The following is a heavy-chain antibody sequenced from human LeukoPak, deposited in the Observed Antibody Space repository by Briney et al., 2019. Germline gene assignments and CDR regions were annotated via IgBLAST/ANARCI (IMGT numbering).Heavy chain of an antibody. D-gene: IGHD4-23*01. Sequence: PGGSLRLSCAPSGFTSSDYYMSWIRQAPGKGLEWVSYISSSGSTIYYADSVKGRFTISRDNAKNSLYLQMNSLRAEDTAVYYCARGQSDYGGNRGLYYYYYMDVWGKGTTVTVSS. CDR1: GFTSSDYY. V-gene: IGHV3-11*04. J-gene: IGHJ6*03. CDR3: ARGQSDYGGNRGLYYYYYMDV. CDR2: ISSSGSTI.